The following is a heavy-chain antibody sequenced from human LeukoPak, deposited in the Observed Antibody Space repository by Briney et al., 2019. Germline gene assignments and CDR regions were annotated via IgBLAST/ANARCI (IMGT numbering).Heavy chain of an antibody. V-gene: IGHV4-34*01. CDR2: INHSGST. Sequence: PSETLSLTCAVYGGSFSGYYWSWIRQPPEKGLEWIGEINHSGSTNYNPSLKSRVTISVDTSKNQFSLKLSSVTAADTAVYYCARDSSHFPRAYYDYWGQGTLVTVSS. J-gene: IGHJ4*02. CDR1: GGSFSGYY. CDR3: ARDSSHFPRAYYDY. D-gene: IGHD3-3*02.